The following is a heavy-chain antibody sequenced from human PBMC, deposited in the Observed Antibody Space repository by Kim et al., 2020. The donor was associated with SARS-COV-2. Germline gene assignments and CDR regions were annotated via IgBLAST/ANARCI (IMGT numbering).Heavy chain of an antibody. Sequence: GGSLRLSCAASGFTFSSYAMSWVRQAPGKGLEWVSAISGSGGSTYYADSVKGRFTISRDNSKNTLYLQMNSLRAEDTAVYYCAKDSYWDDILTGQSSDAFDIWGQGTMVTVSS. CDR2: ISGSGGST. CDR3: AKDSYWDDILTGQSSDAFDI. V-gene: IGHV3-23*01. CDR1: GFTFSSYA. D-gene: IGHD3-9*01. J-gene: IGHJ3*02.